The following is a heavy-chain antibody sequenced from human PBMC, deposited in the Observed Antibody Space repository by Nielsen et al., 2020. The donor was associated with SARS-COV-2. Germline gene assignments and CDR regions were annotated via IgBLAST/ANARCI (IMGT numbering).Heavy chain of an antibody. CDR2: IKEDGKKT. V-gene: IGHV3-7*03. J-gene: IGHJ6*02. CDR1: GFSLGDYW. Sequence: GESLKISCEASGFSLGDYWMSWVRQAPGKGLEWVANIKEDGKKTYYGDSVKGRVTIFRDNADNSLHLQMNSLRAEDTAVYYCAKDLIEFGDPTNYYYYYGMDVWGQGTTVTVSS. CDR3: AKDLIEFGDPTNYYYYYGMDV. D-gene: IGHD3-10*01.